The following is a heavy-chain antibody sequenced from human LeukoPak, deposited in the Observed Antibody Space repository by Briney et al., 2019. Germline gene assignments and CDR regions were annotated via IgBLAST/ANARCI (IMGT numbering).Heavy chain of an antibody. D-gene: IGHD1-26*01. J-gene: IGHJ4*02. CDR1: GFTFDDYA. Sequence: GRSLRLSCAASGFTFDDYAMHWVRHAPGKGLEWVSGISWNSGSIGYADSVKGRFTISRDNAKNSLYLQMNSLRAEDTALYYCAKDQSYSESYLDYWGQGTLVTVSS. CDR3: AKDQSYSESYLDY. CDR2: ISWNSGSI. V-gene: IGHV3-9*01.